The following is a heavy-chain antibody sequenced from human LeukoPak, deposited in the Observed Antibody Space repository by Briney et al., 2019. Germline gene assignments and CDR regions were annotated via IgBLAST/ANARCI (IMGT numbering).Heavy chain of an antibody. CDR1: GFTFSDAW. V-gene: IGHV3-15*01. CDR2: IKSNTAGGTT. Sequence: GGSLRLSCAASGFTFSDAWMSWVRQAPGKGLEWVGRIKSNTAGGTTDYSAPVKGRFTISRDHSKNTLQLQINRLKTEDTAVYYCTTPKATWAYWGEGTLVTVSS. CDR3: TTPKATWAY. J-gene: IGHJ4*02. D-gene: IGHD7-27*01.